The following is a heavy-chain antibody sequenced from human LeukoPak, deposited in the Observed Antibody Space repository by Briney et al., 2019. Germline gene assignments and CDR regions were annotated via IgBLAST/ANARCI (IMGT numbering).Heavy chain of an antibody. CDR2: ISGSGGST. D-gene: IGHD6-19*01. Sequence: PGGSLRLSCAASGFTFSSYAMSWVRQAPGKGLEWVSAISGSGGSTYYADSMKGRFTISRDNFKDTLYLEMNSLRAEDTAVYYCARDTTPFIAVAGLFDYWGQGTLVTVSS. CDR3: ARDTTPFIAVAGLFDY. J-gene: IGHJ4*02. V-gene: IGHV3-23*01. CDR1: GFTFSSYA.